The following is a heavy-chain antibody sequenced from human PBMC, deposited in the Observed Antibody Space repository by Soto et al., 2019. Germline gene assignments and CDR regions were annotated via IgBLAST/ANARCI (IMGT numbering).Heavy chain of an antibody. J-gene: IGHJ6*03. CDR2: ISGSGGST. CDR3: AKAWLIYGSGSFGEDYYYMDV. V-gene: IGHV3-23*01. Sequence: EVQLLESGGGLVQPGGSLRLSCAASGFTFSSYAMSWVRQAPGTGLEWVSAISGSGGSTYYADSVKGRFTISRDNSKNTLYLQMNSLRAEDTAVYYCAKAWLIYGSGSFGEDYYYMDVWGKGTTVTVS. D-gene: IGHD3-10*01. CDR1: GFTFSSYA.